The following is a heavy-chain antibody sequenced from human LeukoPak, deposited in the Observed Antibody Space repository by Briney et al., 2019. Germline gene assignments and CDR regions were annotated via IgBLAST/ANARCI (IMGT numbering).Heavy chain of an antibody. CDR2: IKSKPDGGTT. V-gene: IGHV3-15*01. Sequence: PGGSLRLSCAASGFTFSSYSLNWVRQAPGKGLEWLGRIKSKPDGGTTDYAAPVKGRFTISRDDSKTTVYLQMNSLKTEDTAVYYCATGGYYFPYWGQGTLVTVSS. CDR1: GFTFSSYS. CDR3: ATGGYYFPY. D-gene: IGHD3-10*01. J-gene: IGHJ4*02.